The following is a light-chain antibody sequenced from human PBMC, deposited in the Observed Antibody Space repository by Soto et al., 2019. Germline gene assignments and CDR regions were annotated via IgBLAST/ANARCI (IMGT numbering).Light chain of an antibody. CDR2: DAS. V-gene: IGKV1-5*01. CDR1: QSISSW. J-gene: IGKJ1*01. Sequence: DIQMTQSPSTLSASVGDGVTITCRASQSISSWLAWYQQKPGKAPNLLTYDASTLESGVPSRFSGSGSGTDFTLTISSLQPDDFATYYCQQYNSYSTFGQGTKVDIK. CDR3: QQYNSYST.